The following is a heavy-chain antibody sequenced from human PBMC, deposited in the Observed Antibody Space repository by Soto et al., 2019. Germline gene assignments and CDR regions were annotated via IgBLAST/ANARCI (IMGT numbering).Heavy chain of an antibody. D-gene: IGHD3-9*01. V-gene: IGHV1-3*01. Sequence: QVRLVQSGTEVKKPGASMKLSCKASGYSFTSYAIHWVRRAPGQRLEWRGWIFAGNGDTEYSPKIQDRVTITRDTSASTTYIQLTSLGSEDTAVYYCARNVPHPGYYNHWCLSTLVTVSS. CDR3: ARNVPHPGYYNH. CDR1: GYSFTSYA. J-gene: IGHJ5*02. CDR2: IFAGNGDT.